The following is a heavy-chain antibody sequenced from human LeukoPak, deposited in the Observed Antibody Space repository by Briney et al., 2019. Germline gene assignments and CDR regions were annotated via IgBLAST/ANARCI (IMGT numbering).Heavy chain of an antibody. CDR3: ARPPHFWLWRRIFDY. Sequence: SETLSLTCAVYGGSFSGYYWNWIRQPPGKGLEWIGEINHSGSTNYNPSLKSRVTMSVDTSKNQFSLKLSSVTASDTAVYYCARPPHFWLWRRIFDYGGRETLVTVS. CDR2: INHSGST. J-gene: IGHJ4*02. V-gene: IGHV4-34*01. D-gene: IGHD3-22*01. CDR1: GGSFSGYY.